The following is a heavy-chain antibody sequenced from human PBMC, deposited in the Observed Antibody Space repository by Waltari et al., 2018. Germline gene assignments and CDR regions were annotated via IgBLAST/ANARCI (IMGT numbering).Heavy chain of an antibody. CDR3: ARVRRRSGYSCHGWFDP. CDR1: GGSFSGYY. V-gene: IGHV4-34*01. CDR2: IYHSGST. D-gene: IGHD5-12*01. Sequence: QVQLQQWGAGLLKPSETLSLTCAVYGGSFSGYYWSWIRQPPGKGLEWIGEIYHSGSTTYNLALKSRVTISVDTSKNQFSLKLSSVTAADTAVYYCARVRRRSGYSCHGWFDPWGQGTLVTVSS. J-gene: IGHJ5*02.